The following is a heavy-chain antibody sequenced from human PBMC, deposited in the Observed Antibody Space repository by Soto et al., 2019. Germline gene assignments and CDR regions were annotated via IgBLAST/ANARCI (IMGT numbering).Heavy chain of an antibody. V-gene: IGHV4-4*07. CDR3: AREYTETVDGPTPFYFGY. CDR2: TYVTGDT. D-gene: IGHD6-19*01. CDR1: GDSISIYY. Sequence: PSETLSLTCSVSGDSISIYYWSWIRQSAGKGLEWIGRTYVTGDTNYNPSLKSRVTMSLDTSKNQLSLKLISVTAADTAVYYCAREYTETVDGPTPFYFGYWGQGTPVTVSS. J-gene: IGHJ4*02.